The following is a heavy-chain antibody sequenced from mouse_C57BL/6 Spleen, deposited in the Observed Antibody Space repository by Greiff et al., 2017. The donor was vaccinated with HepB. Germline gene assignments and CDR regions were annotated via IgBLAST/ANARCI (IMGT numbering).Heavy chain of an antibody. CDR1: GYTFTSYG. D-gene: IGHD1-1*01. Sequence: VQLQQSGAELARPGASVKLSCKASGYTFTSYGISWVKQRTGQGLEWIGEIYPRSGNTYYNEKFKGKATLTADKSSSTAYMELRSLTSEDSAVYFCARKPDGSSSLYYFDYWGQGTTLTVAS. CDR3: ARKPDGSSSLYYFDY. J-gene: IGHJ2*01. CDR2: IYPRSGNT. V-gene: IGHV1-81*01.